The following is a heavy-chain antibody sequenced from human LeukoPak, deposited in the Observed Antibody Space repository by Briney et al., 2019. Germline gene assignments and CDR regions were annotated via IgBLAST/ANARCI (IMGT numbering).Heavy chain of an antibody. V-gene: IGHV4-38-2*02. Sequence: SETLSLTCTVSGYSISSGYYWGWIRQPPGKGLEWIGSIYHSGSTYYNPSLKSRVTILVDTSKNQFSLKLSSVTAADTAVYYCASPGYCSSTSCYYYYMDVWGKGTTVTVSS. D-gene: IGHD2-2*01. CDR2: IYHSGST. CDR3: ASPGYCSSTSCYYYYMDV. CDR1: GYSISSGYY. J-gene: IGHJ6*03.